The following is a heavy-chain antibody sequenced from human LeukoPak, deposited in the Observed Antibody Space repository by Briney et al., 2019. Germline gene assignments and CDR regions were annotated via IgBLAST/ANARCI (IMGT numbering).Heavy chain of an antibody. D-gene: IGHD5-18*01. CDR2: TNWNGGST. J-gene: IGHJ4*02. CDR3: ARGGSDTAMAHDY. V-gene: IGHV3-20*04. CDR1: GFTFDDYG. Sequence: GGSLRLSCAASGFTFDDYGMSWVCQVPGKGLEWVSGTNWNGGSTGYADSVKGRFTISRDDAKNTLYLQVNSLRVEDTGVYFCARGGSDTAMAHDYWGQGILVTVSS.